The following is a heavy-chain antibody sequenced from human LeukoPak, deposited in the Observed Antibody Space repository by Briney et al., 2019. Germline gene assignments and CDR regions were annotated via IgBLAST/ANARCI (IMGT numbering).Heavy chain of an antibody. D-gene: IGHD6-19*01. CDR1: GFTFDDYA. V-gene: IGHV3-43*02. CDR2: ISGDGGST. J-gene: IGHJ1*01. CDR3: AKTGYSSGWTAEYFQH. Sequence: GGSLRLSCAVSGFTFDDYAMHWVRQAPGKGLEWVSLISGDGGSTYYADSVKGRFTISRDNSKNSLYLQMNSLRTEDTALYYCAKTGYSSGWTAEYFQHWGQGTLVTVSS.